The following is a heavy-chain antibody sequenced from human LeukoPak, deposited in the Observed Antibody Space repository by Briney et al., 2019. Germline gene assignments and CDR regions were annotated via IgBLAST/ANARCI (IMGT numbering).Heavy chain of an antibody. D-gene: IGHD2-2*01. Sequence: QTGGSLRLSCAASGFTFTSYWMTWVRQAPGKGLEWGANIKQDGSVKYYVDSVKGRFTISRDDATNSLYLQMNSLRAEDTALYYCVRDGRYCGSTNCVGLFDNWGQGTLVTVSS. J-gene: IGHJ4*02. CDR1: GFTFTSYW. CDR2: IKQDGSVK. CDR3: VRDGRYCGSTNCVGLFDN. V-gene: IGHV3-7*01.